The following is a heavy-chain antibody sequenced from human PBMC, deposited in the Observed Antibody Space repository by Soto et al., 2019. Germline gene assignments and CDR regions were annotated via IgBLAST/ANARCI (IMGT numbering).Heavy chain of an antibody. Sequence: GGSLRLSCAASGFTFSSYDMHWVRQATGKGLEWVSAIGTAGDTYYPGSVKGRFTISRENAKNSLYLQMNSLRAEDTAVYYCARAGRQWFDFDYWGQGTLVTVSS. D-gene: IGHD3-10*01. J-gene: IGHJ4*02. CDR2: IGTAGDT. CDR1: GFTFSSYD. V-gene: IGHV3-13*01. CDR3: ARAGRQWFDFDY.